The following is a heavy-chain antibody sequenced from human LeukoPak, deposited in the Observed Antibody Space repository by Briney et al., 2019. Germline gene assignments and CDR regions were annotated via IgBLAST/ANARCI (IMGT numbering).Heavy chain of an antibody. Sequence: PSETLSLTCTVSGGSISSSTYYWGWIRQPPGKGLEWIGTIHYSGSTYYNTSLKSRVSISVDTSKNQFSLKLRSVTAADTAVYYCARGYGSSYYFLSYYMDVWGKGTTVTVSS. CDR1: GGSISSSTYY. CDR3: ARGYGSSYYFLSYYMDV. V-gene: IGHV4-39*07. D-gene: IGHD6-13*01. CDR2: IHYSGST. J-gene: IGHJ6*03.